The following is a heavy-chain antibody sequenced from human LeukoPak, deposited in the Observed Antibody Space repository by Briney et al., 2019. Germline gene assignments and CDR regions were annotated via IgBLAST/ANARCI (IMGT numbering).Heavy chain of an antibody. D-gene: IGHD5-24*01. J-gene: IGHJ4*02. CDR1: GGSFGGYY. CDR3: ARGSVEMAPLDY. CDR2: INHSGST. V-gene: IGHV4-34*01. Sequence: SETLSLTCAVYGGSFGGYYWSWIRQPPGKGLEWIGEINHSGSTNYNPSLKSRVTISVDTSKNQFSLKLSSVTAADTAVYYCARGSVEMAPLDYWGQGTLVTVSS.